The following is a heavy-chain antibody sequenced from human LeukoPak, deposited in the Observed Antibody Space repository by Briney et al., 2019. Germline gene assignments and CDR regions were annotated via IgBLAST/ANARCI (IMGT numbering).Heavy chain of an antibody. CDR2: IIPIFGTA. V-gene: IGHV1-69*13. Sequence: SVKVSCKASGGTFSSYAISWVRQAPGQGLEWMGGIIPIFGTANYAQKFQGRVTITADESTSTAYMELSSLRSEDTAVYYCARSYDSSGYYQDYYYGMDVWGQGTTVTVSS. J-gene: IGHJ6*02. D-gene: IGHD3-22*01. CDR1: GGTFSSYA. CDR3: ARSYDSSGYYQDYYYGMDV.